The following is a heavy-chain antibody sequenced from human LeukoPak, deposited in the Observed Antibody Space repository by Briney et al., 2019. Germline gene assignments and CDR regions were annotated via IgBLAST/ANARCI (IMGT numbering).Heavy chain of an antibody. Sequence: SETLSLTCTVSDDSITSPNYYWSWVRQPPGKGLEWIGEIYHSGSTNYNPSLKSRVTMSVDKSKNQFSLKLSSVTAADTAVYYCTSTLAGYSSGWYTWGQGTLVTVSP. CDR1: DDSITSPNYY. D-gene: IGHD6-19*01. V-gene: IGHV4-39*07. CDR2: IYHSGST. J-gene: IGHJ4*02. CDR3: TSTLAGYSSGWYT.